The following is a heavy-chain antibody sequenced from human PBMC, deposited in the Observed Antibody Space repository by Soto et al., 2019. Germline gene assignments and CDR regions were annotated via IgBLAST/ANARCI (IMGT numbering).Heavy chain of an antibody. D-gene: IGHD3-22*01. J-gene: IGHJ1*01. Sequence: ESGGGVVQPGRSLRLSCAASGFTFSSYAMHWVRQAPGKGLEWVAIISYDGSNKYYADSVKGRFTISRDNSKNTLYLQMNSLRAEDTAVYYCARPGGYDSSGFSRSAEYFQYWGQGTLFTVSS. CDR1: GFTFSSYA. CDR3: ARPGGYDSSGFSRSAEYFQY. CDR2: ISYDGSNK. V-gene: IGHV3-30-3*01.